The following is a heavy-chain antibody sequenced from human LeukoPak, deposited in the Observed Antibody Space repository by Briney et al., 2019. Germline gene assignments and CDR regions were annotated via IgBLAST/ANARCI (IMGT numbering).Heavy chain of an antibody. Sequence: GGSLRLSCSASGSTFRSYSMNWVRQAPGKGLEWVSSITSSGSYIFYADSVKGRFTISRDNAKNSLYLQMDSLRAEDTAVYYCARGQGQLWTFDYWGQGTLVTVSS. V-gene: IGHV3-21*01. CDR3: ARGQGQLWTFDY. CDR2: ITSSGSYI. CDR1: GSTFRSYS. D-gene: IGHD5-18*01. J-gene: IGHJ4*02.